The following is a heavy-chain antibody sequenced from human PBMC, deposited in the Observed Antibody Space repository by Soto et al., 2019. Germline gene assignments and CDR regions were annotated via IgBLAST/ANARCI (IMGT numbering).Heavy chain of an antibody. J-gene: IGHJ5*02. CDR1: GYSFTSYW. CDR3: ARPPFIAVPATRVNWFVP. D-gene: IGHD6-19*01. CDR2: IDPSDSYT. Sequence: GESLKISCKGSGYSFTSYWISGVRQMPGKGLEWMGRIDPSDSYTNDSPSFQGHVTISADKSISTAYLQWSSLKAADTAMYYRARPPFIAVPATRVNWFVPWGQGTLVTVSS. V-gene: IGHV5-10-1*01.